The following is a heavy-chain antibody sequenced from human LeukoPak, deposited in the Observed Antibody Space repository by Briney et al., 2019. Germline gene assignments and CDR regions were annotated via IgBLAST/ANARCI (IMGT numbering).Heavy chain of an antibody. Sequence: SETLSLTCTVSGGSISSSSYYWTWIRQPPGKGLEWIGYIYYSGNTNYNPSLKSRVTMSVDTSKNQFSLKLNSVTAADTAVYYCARLSTGGTPFNWFDSWGQGALVTVSS. V-gene: IGHV4-61*05. CDR1: GGSISSSSYY. J-gene: IGHJ5*01. D-gene: IGHD6-13*01. CDR3: ARLSTGGTPFNWFDS. CDR2: IYYSGNT.